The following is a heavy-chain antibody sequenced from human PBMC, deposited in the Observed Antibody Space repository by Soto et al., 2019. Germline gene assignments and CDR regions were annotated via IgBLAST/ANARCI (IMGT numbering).Heavy chain of an antibody. Sequence: GGSLRLSCAASGFTFSSYAISWVRQAPGKGLEWVSAISGSGGSTYYADSVKGRFTISRDSSKNTLYLQMNSLRAEDTAVYYCAKVNDFWSGYYTGSYFDYWGQGTLVTVSS. J-gene: IGHJ4*02. CDR3: AKVNDFWSGYYTGSYFDY. D-gene: IGHD3-3*01. CDR2: ISGSGGST. CDR1: GFTFSSYA. V-gene: IGHV3-23*01.